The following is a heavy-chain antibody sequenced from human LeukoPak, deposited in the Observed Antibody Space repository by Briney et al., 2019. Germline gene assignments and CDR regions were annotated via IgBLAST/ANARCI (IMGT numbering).Heavy chain of an antibody. CDR3: ARGGKFFNYDFWSGYSETLDY. CDR2: IYTSGST. D-gene: IGHD3-3*01. V-gene: IGHV4-4*07. J-gene: IGHJ4*02. Sequence: PSETLSLTCTVSGGSISSYYWSWIRQPAGKGLEWIGRIYTSGSTNYNPSLKSRVTMSVDTSKNQFPLKLSSVTAADTAVYYCARGGKFFNYDFWSGYSETLDYWGQGTLVTVSS. CDR1: GGSISSYY.